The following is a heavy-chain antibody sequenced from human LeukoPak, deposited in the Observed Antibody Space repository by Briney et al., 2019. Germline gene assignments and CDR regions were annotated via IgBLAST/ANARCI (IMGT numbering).Heavy chain of an antibody. Sequence: GRSLRLSCAASGFTFSSYAMHWVRRAPGKGLEWVAVISYEGSNKYYADSVKGRFTISRDNSKNTLYLQMNSLRAEDTAVYYCANSVPADYYYYYYMDVWGKGTTVTISS. CDR1: GFTFSSYA. CDR3: ANSVPADYYYYYYMDV. D-gene: IGHD2-2*01. J-gene: IGHJ6*03. V-gene: IGHV3-30*04. CDR2: ISYEGSNK.